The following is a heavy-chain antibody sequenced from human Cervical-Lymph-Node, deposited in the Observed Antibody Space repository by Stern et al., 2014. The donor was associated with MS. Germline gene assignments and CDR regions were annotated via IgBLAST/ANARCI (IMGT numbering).Heavy chain of an antibody. D-gene: IGHD4-17*01. J-gene: IGHJ6*02. Sequence: QEQLQQWGAGLLKPSETLSLTCAVYGGSFSGYYWSWIRQPPGKGLEWIWEINHRGSTNYNPSLKSRVTISVDTSKNQFSLKLHAVTAADTAVYYCARGGEGYGDYYYYYGMDVWGQGTTVTVSS. CDR2: INHRGST. CDR1: GGSFSGYY. CDR3: ARGGEGYGDYYYYYGMDV. V-gene: IGHV4-34*01.